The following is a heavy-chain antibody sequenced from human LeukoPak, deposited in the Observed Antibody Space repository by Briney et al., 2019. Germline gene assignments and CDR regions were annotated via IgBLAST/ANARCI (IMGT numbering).Heavy chain of an antibody. CDR3: ARAPPGRDLLGGFDF. D-gene: IGHD2-15*01. CDR1: GFTFSSYS. CDR2: ISRSSSYI. J-gene: IGHJ4*02. Sequence: GGSLRLSCAGSGFTFSSYSMNWVRQAPGKGLQWVSSISRSSSYIYYADSVKGRFTISRDNARNSLYLQMNSLRAEDTAVYYCARAPPGRDLLGGFDFWGQGIRVTVSS. V-gene: IGHV3-21*01.